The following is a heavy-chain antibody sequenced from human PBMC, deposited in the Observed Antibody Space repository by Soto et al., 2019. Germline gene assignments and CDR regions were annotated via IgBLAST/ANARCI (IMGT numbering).Heavy chain of an antibody. CDR3: AKDLIARAFPFDY. CDR2: IGTAGDT. J-gene: IGHJ4*02. Sequence: EVQLVESGGGLVQPGGSLRLSCAASGFTFSSYDMHWVRQATGKGLEWVSAIGTAGDTYYPGSVKGRFTISRENAKNSLYLQMNSLRAEDTAVYYCAKDLIARAFPFDYWGQGTLVTVSS. V-gene: IGHV3-13*01. CDR1: GFTFSSYD. D-gene: IGHD6-6*01.